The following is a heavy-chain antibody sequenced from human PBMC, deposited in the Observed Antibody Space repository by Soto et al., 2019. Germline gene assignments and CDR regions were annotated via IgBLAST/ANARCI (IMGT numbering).Heavy chain of an antibody. J-gene: IGHJ6*02. V-gene: IGHV5-51*01. CDR1: GYSFTSYW. D-gene: IGHD6-13*01. Sequence: EVLLVQSGAEVKKPGESLKISCKGSGYSFTSYWIGWVRQMPGKGLEWMGIIYPGDSDTRYSPSFQGQVTISADKSISTAYLQWSSLKASDTAMYYCARTSAAGKYYYGMDVWGQGTTVTVSS. CDR2: IYPGDSDT. CDR3: ARTSAAGKYYYGMDV.